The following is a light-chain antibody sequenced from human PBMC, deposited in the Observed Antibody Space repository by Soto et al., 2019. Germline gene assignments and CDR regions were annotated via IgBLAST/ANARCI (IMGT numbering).Light chain of an antibody. J-gene: IGKJ3*01. V-gene: IGKV1-6*01. CDR2: AAS. Sequence: AILMTQSPSSLSASVGDRVTITCRASQGIRQDLDCVQQKRGKAPKLLIYAASNVQSGVTARFRGSGSGTDFTLTISSLQPEDFATSYCLQKYFCPITFGHGPKVDIK. CDR3: LQKYFCPIT. CDR1: QGIRQD.